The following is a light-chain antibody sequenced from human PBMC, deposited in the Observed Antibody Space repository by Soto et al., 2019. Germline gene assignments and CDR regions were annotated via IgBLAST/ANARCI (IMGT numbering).Light chain of an antibody. J-gene: IGLJ1*01. CDR3: CSYAGTTHV. Sequence: QSALTQPPSVSGSPGQSVTISCTGTSSDIGGYNYVSWYQQLPGKAPKLMIFDVSKRPSGVPDRFSGSNSGNTASLTISGLQAEDDADYYCCSYAGTTHVFGTRTKLTVL. CDR2: DVS. V-gene: IGLV2-11*01. CDR1: SSDIGGYNY.